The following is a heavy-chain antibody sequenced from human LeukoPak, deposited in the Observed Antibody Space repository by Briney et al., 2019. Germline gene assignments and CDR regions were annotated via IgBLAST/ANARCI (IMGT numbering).Heavy chain of an antibody. J-gene: IGHJ4*02. D-gene: IGHD6-13*01. CDR2: SRNKANSHTT. Sequence: PGGSLRLSCAASGFTFSDHYMDWVRQAPGKGLEWVGRSRNKANSHTTEYAASVKGRFTISRDDSKNSLYLQMNSLRAEDTAVYYCARDHRPKIAAAGGDFDYWGQGTLVTVSS. CDR3: ARDHRPKIAAAGGDFDY. CDR1: GFTFSDHY. V-gene: IGHV3-72*01.